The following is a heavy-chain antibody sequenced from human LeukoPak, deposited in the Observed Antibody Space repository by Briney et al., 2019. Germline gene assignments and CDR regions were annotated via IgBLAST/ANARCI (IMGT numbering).Heavy chain of an antibody. CDR3: AKDGYDSTLDY. CDR2: ITSSSSYI. D-gene: IGHD3-22*01. Sequence: GGSLRLSCAASGFPFSTYAMNWVRQAPGKGLEWVSSITSSSSYIYYADSVKGRFTISRDNAKHSLYLQMNSLRAEDTAVYYCAKDGYDSTLDYWGQGTLVTVSS. CDR1: GFPFSTYA. J-gene: IGHJ4*02. V-gene: IGHV3-21*01.